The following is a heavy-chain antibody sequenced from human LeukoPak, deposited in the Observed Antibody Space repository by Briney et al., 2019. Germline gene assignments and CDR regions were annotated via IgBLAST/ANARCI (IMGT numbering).Heavy chain of an antibody. CDR1: GFTFNTYA. J-gene: IGHJ4*02. V-gene: IGHV3-23*01. D-gene: IGHD4-17*01. CDR2: ISENGEST. Sequence: GGSLRLSXAASGFTFNTYAMSWVRQAPGKGLEWVSSISENGESTYYADSVKGRFTISRDNSRNTLYLQMNSLRAEDTAVYYCASYFHYGDYASLWYWGPGTLVTVSS. CDR3: ASYFHYGDYASLWY.